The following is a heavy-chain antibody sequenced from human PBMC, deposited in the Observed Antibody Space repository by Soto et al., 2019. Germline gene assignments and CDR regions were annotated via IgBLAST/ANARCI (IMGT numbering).Heavy chain of an antibody. CDR1: GGSVSSGSYY. V-gene: IGHV4-61*01. CDR3: ARHGSSWYKFDY. D-gene: IGHD6-13*01. Sequence: PSETLSLTCTVSGGSVSSGSYYWSWIRQPPGKGLEWIGYIYYSGSTNYNPSLKSRVTISVDTSKNQFSLKLSSVTAADTAVYYCARHGSSWYKFDYWGQGTLVTVSS. J-gene: IGHJ4*02. CDR2: IYYSGST.